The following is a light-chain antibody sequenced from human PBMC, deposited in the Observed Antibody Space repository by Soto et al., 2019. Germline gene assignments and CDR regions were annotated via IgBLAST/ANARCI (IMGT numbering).Light chain of an antibody. Sequence: QSVLTQPASVSGSPGQSITFSCTGTSSDVGSYNLVSWYQQHPGKAPKLMIYEVSKRPSGVSNLFSGSKSGNTASLTISGLQAEDEADYYCCSYAGSSTVLFGGGTKVTVL. J-gene: IGLJ2*01. V-gene: IGLV2-23*02. CDR2: EVS. CDR1: SSDVGSYNL. CDR3: CSYAGSSTVL.